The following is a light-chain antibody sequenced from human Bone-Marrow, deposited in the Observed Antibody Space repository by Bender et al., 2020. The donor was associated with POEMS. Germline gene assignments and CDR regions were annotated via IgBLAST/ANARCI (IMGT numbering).Light chain of an antibody. Sequence: QSVLTQPPSASGTPGQRVTISCSGGSSNIGAHAVNWYQHLPGTAPKLLIYSSHRRPSEVPDRFSGSRSGTSASLAMSGLQSGDEADYYWAGWDDSLNGWVFGGGTKLTVL. CDR2: SSH. V-gene: IGLV1-44*01. J-gene: IGLJ3*02. CDR3: AGWDDSLNGWV. CDR1: SSNIGAHA.